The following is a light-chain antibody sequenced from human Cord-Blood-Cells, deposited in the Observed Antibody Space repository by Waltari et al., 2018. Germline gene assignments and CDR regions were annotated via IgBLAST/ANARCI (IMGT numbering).Light chain of an antibody. Sequence: QSALTQPASVSGSPGQSITISCTGTSSDVGSYNPVSWYQQHTGKPPKLMIYEGSKRPSGVSNRFAGDKAGNTASRTIAGRQAEDEADYYCCSYAGSSTVVFGGGTKLTV. CDR2: EGS. CDR3: CSYAGSSTVV. CDR1: SSDVGSYNP. V-gene: IGLV2-23*01. J-gene: IGLJ2*01.